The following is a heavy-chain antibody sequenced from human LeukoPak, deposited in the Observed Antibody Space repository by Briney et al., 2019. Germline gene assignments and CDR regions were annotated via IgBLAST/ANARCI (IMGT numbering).Heavy chain of an antibody. CDR2: INTDSGGT. J-gene: IGHJ4*02. D-gene: IGHD6-13*01. CDR3: ARGVGSSIDY. Sequence: ASVTVSCTASGYTFTDYYMHWVRQAPGQGLEWMVWINTDSGGTNYAQKFQGRVTMTIDTSISTAYLELTRLTSDDTAVYYCARGVGSSIDYWGQGTLVTVSS. CDR1: GYTFTDYY. V-gene: IGHV1-2*02.